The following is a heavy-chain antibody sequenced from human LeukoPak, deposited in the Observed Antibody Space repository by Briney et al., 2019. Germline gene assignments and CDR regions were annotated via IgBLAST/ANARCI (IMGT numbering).Heavy chain of an antibody. CDR3: ARDLRYDSSGYYQPDAFDI. CDR1: GFTFSSYS. CDR2: ISSSGATI. V-gene: IGHV3-48*04. Sequence: GGSLRLSCAASGFTFSSYSMNWVRQAPGKGLEWVSYISSSGATIYYADSVKGRFTISRDNAKNSLYLQMNSLRAEDTAVYYCARDLRYDSSGYYQPDAFDIWGQGTMVTVSS. J-gene: IGHJ3*02. D-gene: IGHD3-22*01.